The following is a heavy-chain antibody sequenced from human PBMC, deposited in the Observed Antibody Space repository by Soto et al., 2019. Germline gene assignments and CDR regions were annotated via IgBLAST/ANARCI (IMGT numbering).Heavy chain of an antibody. J-gene: IGHJ4*02. CDR3: AEDLGSSGWEYFDH. CDR1: GFNFGNFA. Sequence: QLVESGGGMVPPGKSLRLSCTGSGFNFGNFAVHWVRQTPVKGLEWVAVISSHGRHQYYSDSVKGRFTISRDNSNNPLHLQLSSLRLEDTAVYYCAEDLGSSGWEYFDHWGQGTLVTVSS. V-gene: IGHV3-30*18. D-gene: IGHD6-19*01. CDR2: ISSHGRHQ.